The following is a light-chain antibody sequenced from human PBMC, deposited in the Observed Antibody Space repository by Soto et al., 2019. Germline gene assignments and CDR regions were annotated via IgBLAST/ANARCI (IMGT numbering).Light chain of an antibody. J-gene: IGKJ5*01. CDR1: QSISSH. CDR3: QQSYSNSIT. V-gene: IGKV1-39*01. CDR2: AAS. Sequence: DIQMTQSPSSLSASIGDRITITCRASQSISSHLYWFQQKPGQAPKLLIYAASSLQSGVTSRFSGSGSGTDFTLTISSLQPEDFATYYCQQSYSNSITFGQGTRLEIK.